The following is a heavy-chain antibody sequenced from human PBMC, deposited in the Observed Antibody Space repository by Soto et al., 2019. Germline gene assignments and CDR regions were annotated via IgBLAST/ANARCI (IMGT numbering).Heavy chain of an antibody. J-gene: IGHJ6*02. Sequence: ASVKVSCKASGYTFTSYAMHWVRQAPGQRLEWMGWINAGNGNTEYSQKFQGRVTITRDTSASTAYMELSSLRSEDTAVYYCATTTYYDFWSGYYTGNRTDYYGMDVWGQGTTVTVSS. V-gene: IGHV1-3*01. D-gene: IGHD3-3*01. CDR2: INAGNGNT. CDR1: GYTFTSYA. CDR3: ATTTYYDFWSGYYTGNRTDYYGMDV.